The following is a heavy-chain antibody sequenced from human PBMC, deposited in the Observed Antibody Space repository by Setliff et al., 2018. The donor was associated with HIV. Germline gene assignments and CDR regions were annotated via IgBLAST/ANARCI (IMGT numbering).Heavy chain of an antibody. Sequence: ASVKVSCTSSGHTLSGYFIHWVRQAPGQGPEWMGWISPHSGATNYAQKFQGRVTLTRDASITTAYMELNSLRSDDTAMYYCARDRLYCSRGSCYPNWFDSWGQGTLVTV. CDR1: GHTLSGYF. V-gene: IGHV1-2*02. D-gene: IGHD2-15*01. CDR3: ARDRLYCSRGSCYPNWFDS. CDR2: ISPHSGAT. J-gene: IGHJ5*01.